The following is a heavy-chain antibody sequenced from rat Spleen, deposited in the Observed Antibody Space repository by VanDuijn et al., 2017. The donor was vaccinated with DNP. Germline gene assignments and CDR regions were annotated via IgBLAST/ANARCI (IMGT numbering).Heavy chain of an antibody. J-gene: IGHJ2*01. CDR1: GFIFSNYW. Sequence: EVQLVESGGGPVQPGRSLKLSCVASGFIFSNYWMTWIRQAPGKGLEWVASIGSTGDNTYYSDSVKGRFSLSRDNAKSTLYLQMDSLRSEDTATYYCARLSDYWGQGVMVTVSS. V-gene: IGHV5-31*01. CDR2: IGSTGDNT. CDR3: ARLSDY.